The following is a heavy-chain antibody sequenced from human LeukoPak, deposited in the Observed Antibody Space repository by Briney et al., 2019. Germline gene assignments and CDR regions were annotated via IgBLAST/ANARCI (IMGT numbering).Heavy chain of an antibody. J-gene: IGHJ6*02. CDR1: GASISSSSYY. CDR3: ARDSVSGSGTYRGMDV. Sequence: SETLSLTCTVSGASISSSSYYWGWIRQSPGTGLEWIASIYHSGATYYNPSLKSRVTISVETTKNQFSMKLTSVTGADTAVYFCARDSVSGSGTYRGMDVWGPGTTVIVA. V-gene: IGHV4-39*07. CDR2: IYHSGAT. D-gene: IGHD3-10*01.